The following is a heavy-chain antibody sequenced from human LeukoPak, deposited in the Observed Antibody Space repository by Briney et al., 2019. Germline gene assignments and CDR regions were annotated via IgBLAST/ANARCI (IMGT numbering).Heavy chain of an antibody. CDR3: ARHMVRGVIFRDAFDI. D-gene: IGHD3-10*01. CDR1: GYSFTSYW. CDR2: IYPGDSDT. V-gene: IGHV5-51*01. Sequence: GESLKISCKGSGYSFTSYWIGWVRQIPGKGLGWMGIIYPGDSDTRYSPSLQGQVTISADKSISTAYLQWSSLKASDTAMYYCARHMVRGVIFRDAFDIWGQGTMVTVSS. J-gene: IGHJ3*02.